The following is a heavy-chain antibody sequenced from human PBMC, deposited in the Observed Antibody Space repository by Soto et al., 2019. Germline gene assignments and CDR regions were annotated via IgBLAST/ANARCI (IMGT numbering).Heavy chain of an antibody. CDR3: AREFFGVVINKRIHYGMDV. V-gene: IGHV4-31*03. J-gene: IGHJ6*02. D-gene: IGHD3-3*01. CDR2: IYYSGST. CDR1: GGSISSGGYY. Sequence: QVQLQESGPGLVKPSQTLSLTCTVSGGSISSGGYYWSWIRLHPGKGLEWIGYIYYSGSTYYNPSLKSRVTISVDTSKNQFSLKLSSVTAADTAVYYCAREFFGVVINKRIHYGMDVWGQGTTVTVSS.